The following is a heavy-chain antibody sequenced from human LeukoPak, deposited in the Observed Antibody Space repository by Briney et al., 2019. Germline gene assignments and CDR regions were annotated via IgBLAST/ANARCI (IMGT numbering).Heavy chain of an antibody. D-gene: IGHD3-16*01. CDR1: GGSVSSGSYY. V-gene: IGHV4-61*01. CDR2: IFHNGNT. CDR3: ARDLGYYYGLDI. Sequence: SETLSLTCTVSGGSVSSGSYYWSWIRQPPGKGLEWIGEIFHNGNTKYNPSLESRVTISVDKSNHQFTLEMKSVTAADTAIYYCARDLGYYYGLDIWSRGTTVTVSS. J-gene: IGHJ6*02.